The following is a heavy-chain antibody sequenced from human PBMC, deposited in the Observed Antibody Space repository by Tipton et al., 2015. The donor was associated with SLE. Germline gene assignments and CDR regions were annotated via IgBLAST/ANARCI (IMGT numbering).Heavy chain of an antibody. V-gene: IGHV3-30*02. J-gene: IGHJ4*02. CDR2: IRYDGSNK. CDR3: AKRIAAAGPFDY. D-gene: IGHD6-13*01. Sequence: GSLRLSCAASGFTFSSYGMHWVRQAPGKGLEWVAFIRYDGSNKYYADSVKGRFTISRDNSKNTLYLQMNSLRAEDTAVYYCAKRIAAAGPFDYWGQGTLVTVSS. CDR1: GFTFSSYG.